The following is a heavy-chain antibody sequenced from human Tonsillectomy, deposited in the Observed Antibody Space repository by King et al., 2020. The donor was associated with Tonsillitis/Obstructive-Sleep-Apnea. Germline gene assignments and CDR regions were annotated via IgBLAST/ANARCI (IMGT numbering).Heavy chain of an antibody. Sequence: VQLVQSGAEVKKPGASVKVSCKASGYTFTNYDITWVRQAPGQGLEWMGWSRPYDGDTNYAQKLQGRVTMTSDTSTTTAYMELRSLRSDDTAGYYCARDYYDSSGYYHGYFQHWGQGTLVTVSS. CDR1: GYTFTNYD. D-gene: IGHD3-22*01. V-gene: IGHV1-18*01. CDR3: ARDYYDSSGYYHGYFQH. J-gene: IGHJ1*01. CDR2: SRPYDGDT.